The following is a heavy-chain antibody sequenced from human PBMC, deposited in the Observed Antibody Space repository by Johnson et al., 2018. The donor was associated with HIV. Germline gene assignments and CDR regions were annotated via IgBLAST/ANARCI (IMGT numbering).Heavy chain of an antibody. CDR3: ARSGNRQWLVRGAFDI. Sequence: VQLVESGGDLVQPGGSLRLSCVASTFTFRNYWMSWVRQAPGKGLEWVGNIQEDGSNKYYADSVKGRFTISRDNSKNTLYLQMNSLRAEDTAVYYCARSGNRQWLVRGAFDIWGQGTMVTVSS. CDR1: TFTFRNYW. CDR2: IQEDGSNK. J-gene: IGHJ3*02. D-gene: IGHD6-19*01. V-gene: IGHV3-7*01.